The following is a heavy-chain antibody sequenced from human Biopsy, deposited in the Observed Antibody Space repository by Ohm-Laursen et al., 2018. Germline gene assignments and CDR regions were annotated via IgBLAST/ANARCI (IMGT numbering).Heavy chain of an antibody. J-gene: IGHJ6*02. D-gene: IGHD2-2*01. V-gene: IGHV2-70*16. CDR3: ARIPILIVPAALVYRHRRHLQGLDV. CDR2: IDRDDAK. Sequence: PQTLTLTCTLSGFSVNTRGMSVTWIRQAPGKALEWLARIDRDDAKFYSGPLKTCRAISKDTSENQVVLTISAVDPVDTATYYCARIPILIVPAALVYRHRRHLQGLDVWGQGTTVIVSS. CDR1: GFSVNTRGMS.